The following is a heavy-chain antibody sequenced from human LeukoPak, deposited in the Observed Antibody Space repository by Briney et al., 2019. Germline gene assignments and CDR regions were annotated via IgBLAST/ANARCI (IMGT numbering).Heavy chain of an antibody. CDR2: LRYDGSKK. CDR1: GFTSSSYG. V-gene: IGHV3-30*02. D-gene: IGHD3-10*02. J-gene: IGHJ6*03. Sequence: GGSLRLSCAPPGFTSSSYGMHWVRQAPGRGLGWGEFLRYDGSKKYYTDSVKGRFTISRDNSKNTLYLQMNSLSAEDTAFYYCAKEELRRITMWGYMDVWGKGTTVTISS. CDR3: AKEELRRITMWGYMDV.